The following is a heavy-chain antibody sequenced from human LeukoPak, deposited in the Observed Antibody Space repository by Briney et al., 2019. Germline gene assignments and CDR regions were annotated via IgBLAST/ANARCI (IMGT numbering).Heavy chain of an antibody. Sequence: ASVKVSCKASGYTFTSYDINWVRQATGQGLEWMGWMNPNSGNTGYAQKFQGRVTITRNTSISTAYMELSSLRSEDTAMYYCARRYSSSWYSFDPWGQGTLVTVSS. V-gene: IGHV1-8*03. CDR2: MNPNSGNT. J-gene: IGHJ5*02. CDR3: ARRYSSSWYSFDP. D-gene: IGHD6-13*01. CDR1: GYTFTSYD.